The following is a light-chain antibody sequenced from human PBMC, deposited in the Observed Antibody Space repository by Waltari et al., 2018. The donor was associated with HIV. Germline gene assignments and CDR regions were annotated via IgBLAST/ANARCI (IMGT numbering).Light chain of an antibody. CDR1: ENIDTN. J-gene: IGKJ1*01. CDR3: HQYNEWPRT. Sequence: EIVMTQSPITLSLSPGERATLSCRASENIDTNLAWYQQTLGQAPRLLRYGASTRATGIPARFSGSGSGRDFTLTISSLQSEDFVVYYCHQYNEWPRTFGQGTKVEV. CDR2: GAS. V-gene: IGKV3-15*01.